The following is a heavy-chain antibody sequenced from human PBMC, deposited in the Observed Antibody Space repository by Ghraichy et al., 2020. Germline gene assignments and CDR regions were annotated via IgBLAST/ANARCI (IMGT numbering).Heavy chain of an antibody. D-gene: IGHD6-13*01. Sequence: GSLRLSCAASGFTFSSYEMNWVRQAQGKGLERVSYISRSGSTIYYTDPVKGRFTISRNNAKNSLYLQMNSLRAEDTAVYYCAREVQGIAAAGTVDWGQGTLVTVSS. CDR1: GFTFSSYE. V-gene: IGHV3-48*03. J-gene: IGHJ4*02. CDR3: AREVQGIAAAGTVD. CDR2: ISRSGSTI.